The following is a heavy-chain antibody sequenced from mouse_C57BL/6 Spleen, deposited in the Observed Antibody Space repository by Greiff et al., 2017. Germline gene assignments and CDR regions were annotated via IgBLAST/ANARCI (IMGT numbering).Heavy chain of an antibody. V-gene: IGHV1-64*01. D-gene: IGHD2-2*01. CDR1: GYTFTSYW. Sequence: QVQLQQPGAELVKPGASVKLSCKASGYTFTSYWMHWVKQRPGQGLEWIGMIHPNSGSTNYNEKFKSKATLTVDKSSSTAYMQLSSLTSEDSAVYDCARDGYDRDYFDYWGQGTTLTVSS. J-gene: IGHJ2*01. CDR3: ARDGYDRDYFDY. CDR2: IHPNSGST.